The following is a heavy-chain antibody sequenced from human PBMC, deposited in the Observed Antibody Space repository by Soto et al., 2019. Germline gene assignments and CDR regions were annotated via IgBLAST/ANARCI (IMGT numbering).Heavy chain of an antibody. D-gene: IGHD3-3*01. CDR1: GFTFSTYG. V-gene: IGHV3-33*03. CDR2: IWYDGSNK. CDR3: AKGVDFWSGYFDY. J-gene: IGHJ4*02. Sequence: GGSLRLSCAASGFTFSTYGMHWVRQAPGKGLEWVAVIWYDGSNKYYADSVKGRFTISRDNSKNTLYLQMNSLRAEDTAVYYCAKGVDFWSGYFDYWGQGTLVTVSS.